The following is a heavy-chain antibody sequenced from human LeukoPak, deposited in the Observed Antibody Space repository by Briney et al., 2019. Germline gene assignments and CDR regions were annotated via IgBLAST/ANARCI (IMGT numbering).Heavy chain of an antibody. Sequence: ASVKVSCKASGGTFSSYAISWVRQAPGQGLEWMGRIIPILGIANYAQKFQSRVTITADKSTSTAYMELSSLRSEDTAVYYCAGETRPEPDAFDIWGQGTMVTVSS. CDR2: IIPILGIA. CDR1: GGTFSSYA. V-gene: IGHV1-69*04. D-gene: IGHD1-14*01. CDR3: AGETRPEPDAFDI. J-gene: IGHJ3*02.